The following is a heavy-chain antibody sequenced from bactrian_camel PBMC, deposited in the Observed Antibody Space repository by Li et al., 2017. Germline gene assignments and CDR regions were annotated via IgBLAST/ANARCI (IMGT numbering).Heavy chain of an antibody. CDR1: DYTDHTNT. CDR3: AKPAYGLGLFPYDY. CDR2: IYLRQGTM. D-gene: IGHD5*01. Sequence: VQLVESGGDSVQAGGSLRISCEYSDYTDHTNTLAWFRQPPGKKREAVAAIYLRQGTMAYAPSVKGRFTVSQDNAKNTLYLQLNSAKTEDTAMYYCAKPAYGLGLFPYDYWGQGTQVTVS. V-gene: IGHV3S54*01. J-gene: IGHJ4*01.